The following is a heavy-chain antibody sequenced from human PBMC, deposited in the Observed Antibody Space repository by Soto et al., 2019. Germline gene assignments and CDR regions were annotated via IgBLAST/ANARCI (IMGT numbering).Heavy chain of an antibody. CDR2: IYYSGKT. J-gene: IGHJ6*02. V-gene: IGHV4-39*07. CDR3: AKRIQLWLMDV. CDR1: GASITSTTYF. Sequence: SETLSLTCTLSGASITSTTYFWAWIRQPPGKGLEWAGSIYYSGKTHYNPSLKSRVNISVDNSKNTLYLQMNSLRAEDTAVYYCAKRIQLWLMDVWGQGTTVTVSS. D-gene: IGHD5-18*01.